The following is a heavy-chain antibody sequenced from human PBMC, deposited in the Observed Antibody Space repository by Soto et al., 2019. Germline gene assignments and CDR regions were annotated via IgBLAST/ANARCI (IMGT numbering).Heavy chain of an antibody. Sequence: XSVKVSCKASGSTFTRSGISWVRQAPGQGLEWMGWIXAYNGXKNYEQKFQGXXTMTTETSXRTVQMEVRSLRYDDTDVYYCAREGVAPYYYSGMDVWGQGTPVTVS. CDR3: AREGVAPYYYSGMDV. D-gene: IGHD2-21*01. V-gene: IGHV1-18*01. CDR1: GSTFTRSG. J-gene: IGHJ6*02. CDR2: IXAYNGXK.